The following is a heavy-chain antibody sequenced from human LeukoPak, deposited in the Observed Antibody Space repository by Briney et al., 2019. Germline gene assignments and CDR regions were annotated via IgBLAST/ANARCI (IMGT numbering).Heavy chain of an antibody. CDR3: ARSYYGSGSYYWDY. CDR2: IYYSGST. J-gene: IGHJ4*02. Sequence: SETLSLTCTVSGGSISSSSYYWGWIRQPPGKGLEWIGSIYYSGSTYYNPSLKSRVTISVDTSKNQFSLKLSSVTAADTAVYYCARSYYGSGSYYWDYWGQGTLVTVSS. V-gene: IGHV4-39*07. CDR1: GGSISSSSYY. D-gene: IGHD3-10*01.